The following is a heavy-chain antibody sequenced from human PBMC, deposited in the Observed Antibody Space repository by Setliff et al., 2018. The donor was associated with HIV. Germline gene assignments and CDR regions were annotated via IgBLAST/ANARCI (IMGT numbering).Heavy chain of an antibody. CDR3: ARDKTAVPRDVDAFDI. CDR1: NYSISSAYY. V-gene: IGHV4-38-2*02. D-gene: IGHD6-13*01. CDR2: IYHSGST. J-gene: IGHJ3*02. Sequence: PSETLSLTCAVSNYSISSAYYWGWIRHPPGKGLEWIGSIYHSGSTYYNPSLKSRVTISVDTSKNQFSLKLSSVTAADTAVYYCARDKTAVPRDVDAFDIWGQGTMVTVSS.